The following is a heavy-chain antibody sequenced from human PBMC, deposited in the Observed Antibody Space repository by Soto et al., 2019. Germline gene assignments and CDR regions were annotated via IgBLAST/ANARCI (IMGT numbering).Heavy chain of an antibody. Sequence: QVQLVESGGGVVQPGTSLRLSCAASGFTFSSYGMHWVRQAPGKGPEWVAVIWFDGSNEYYGDSVKGRFTISRDNSKNTLYLQMNGLRAEDTAVYYCARSGDYDYYYAMDVWGQGTTVTVSS. V-gene: IGHV3-33*01. J-gene: IGHJ6*02. D-gene: IGHD4-17*01. CDR2: IWFDGSNE. CDR3: ARSGDYDYYYAMDV. CDR1: GFTFSSYG.